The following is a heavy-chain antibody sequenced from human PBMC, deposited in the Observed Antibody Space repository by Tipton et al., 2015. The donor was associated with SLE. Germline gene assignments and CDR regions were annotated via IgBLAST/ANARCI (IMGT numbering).Heavy chain of an antibody. CDR2: IYTSGSA. Sequence: TLSLTCTVSGGSISSGSYYWSWIRQPAGKGLEWIGRIYTSGSANYNPSLKSRVTISVDTSKNQFSLKLSSVTAADTAVYYCARDSGVVGALDAFDIWGQGTMVTVSS. CDR1: GGSISSGSYY. D-gene: IGHD1-26*01. V-gene: IGHV4-61*02. CDR3: ARDSGVVGALDAFDI. J-gene: IGHJ3*02.